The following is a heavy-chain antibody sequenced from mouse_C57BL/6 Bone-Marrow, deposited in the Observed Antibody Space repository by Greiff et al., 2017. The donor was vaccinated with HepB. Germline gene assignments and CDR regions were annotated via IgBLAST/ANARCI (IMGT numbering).Heavy chain of an antibody. CDR3: TRTSSSDAMDY. D-gene: IGHD1-1*01. J-gene: IGHJ4*01. CDR1: GYTFTDYE. V-gene: IGHV1-15*01. CDR2: IDPETGGT. Sequence: QVQLQQSGAELVRPGASVTLSCKASGYTFTDYEMHWVKQTPVHGLEWIGAIDPETGGTAYNQKFKGKAILTADKSSSTAYMELRSLTSEDSAVYYCTRTSSSDAMDYWGQGTSVTVSS.